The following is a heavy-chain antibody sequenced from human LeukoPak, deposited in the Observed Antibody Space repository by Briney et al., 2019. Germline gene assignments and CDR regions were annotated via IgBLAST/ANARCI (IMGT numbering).Heavy chain of an antibody. V-gene: IGHV4-30-4*01. J-gene: IGHJ2*01. CDR1: GGSISSGDYY. Sequence: SETLPLTCTVSGGSISSGDYYWSWIRQPPGKGLEWIGYIYYSGSTYYNPSLKSRVTISGDTSKNQFSLKLSSVTAADTAVYYCARAGNGILTGYFQNWYFDLWGRGTLVTVSS. CDR3: ARAGNGILTGYFQNWYFDL. D-gene: IGHD3-9*01. CDR2: IYYSGST.